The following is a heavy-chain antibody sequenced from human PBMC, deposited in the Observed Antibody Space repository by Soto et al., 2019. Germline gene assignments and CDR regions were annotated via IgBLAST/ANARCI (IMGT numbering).Heavy chain of an antibody. CDR1: GGSISSSNHY. CDR3: ARYWRFCSGGSCFSDAFDI. Sequence: PSETLSLTCTVSGGSISSSNHYWAWIRQPPGKGLEWIGGIFHSGTTYYNPSLKSRVTISVDSSQNQFSLRLTSVTAADTGVWYCARYWRFCSGGSCFSDAFDIWGQGTMVTVSS. CDR2: IFHSGTT. J-gene: IGHJ3*02. D-gene: IGHD2-15*01. V-gene: IGHV4-39*01.